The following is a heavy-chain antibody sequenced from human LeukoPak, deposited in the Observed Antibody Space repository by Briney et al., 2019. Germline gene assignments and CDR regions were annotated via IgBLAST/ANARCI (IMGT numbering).Heavy chain of an antibody. CDR3: ARQDGYTGGFDY. V-gene: IGHV1-69*06. Sequence: ASVKVSCKASGGTFSSYAISWVRQAPGQGREWMGGIIPIFGTANYAQKFQGRVTITADKSTSTAYMELSSLRSEDTAVYYCARQDGYTGGFDYWGQGTLVTVSS. D-gene: IGHD5-24*01. CDR2: IIPIFGTA. J-gene: IGHJ4*02. CDR1: GGTFSSYA.